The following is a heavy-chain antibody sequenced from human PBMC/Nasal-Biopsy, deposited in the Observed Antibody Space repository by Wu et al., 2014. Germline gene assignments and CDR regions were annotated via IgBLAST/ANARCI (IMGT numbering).Heavy chain of an antibody. D-gene: IGHD5-12*01. CDR2: ISGGARST. CDR1: GFTFSTSA. J-gene: IGHJ4*02. Sequence: LRLSCVASGFTFSTSAMSWVRQAPGKGLEWVSAISGGARSTHYADSVKGRFTISRDNSKNAVYLQMNSLRAEDTALYYCAGSNTVATRLGVYWGQGTLVTVSS. CDR3: AGSNTVATRLGVY. V-gene: IGHV3-23*01.